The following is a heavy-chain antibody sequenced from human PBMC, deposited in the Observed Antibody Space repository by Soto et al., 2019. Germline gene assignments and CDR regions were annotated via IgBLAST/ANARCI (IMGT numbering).Heavy chain of an antibody. Sequence: QVHLVQSGAEVKKPGASVKVSCKGSGYGFTTCGITWVRQAPGQGLEWMAWISAHNGNTNYAQKLQGRVTVTRDTSTSTAYMELRSLRSDATAVYYCARGRYGDYWGQGALVTVSS. D-gene: IGHD1-1*01. CDR2: ISAHNGNT. CDR1: GYGFTTCG. CDR3: ARGRYGDY. V-gene: IGHV1-18*01. J-gene: IGHJ4*02.